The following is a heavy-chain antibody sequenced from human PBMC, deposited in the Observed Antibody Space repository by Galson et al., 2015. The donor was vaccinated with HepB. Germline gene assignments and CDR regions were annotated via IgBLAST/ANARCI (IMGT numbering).Heavy chain of an antibody. V-gene: IGHV5-51*01. D-gene: IGHD6-13*01. Sequence: QSGAEVKKPGESLKISCKGSGYSFTSYWIGWVRQMPGKGLEWMGIIYPGDSDTRYSPSFQGQVTISADKSISTAYLQWSSLKASDTAMYYCARGDSSSWYEKVWFDPWGQGTLVTVSS. CDR1: GYSFTSYW. J-gene: IGHJ5*02. CDR3: ARGDSSSWYEKVWFDP. CDR2: IYPGDSDT.